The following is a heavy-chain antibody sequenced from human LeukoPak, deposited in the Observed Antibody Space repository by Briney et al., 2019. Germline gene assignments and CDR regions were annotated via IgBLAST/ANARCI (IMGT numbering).Heavy chain of an antibody. CDR2: ISWNSGSI. CDR1: GFTFDDYA. CDR3: AKDKAAYYDFWSGPQNFVI. J-gene: IGHJ3*02. Sequence: QPGRSLRLSCAASGFTFDDYAMHWVRQAPGKGLEWVSGISWNSGSIGYADSVKGRFTISRDNAKNSLYLQMNSLRAEDMALYYCAKDKAAYYDFWSGPQNFVIWGQGTMVTVSS. D-gene: IGHD3-3*01. V-gene: IGHV3-9*03.